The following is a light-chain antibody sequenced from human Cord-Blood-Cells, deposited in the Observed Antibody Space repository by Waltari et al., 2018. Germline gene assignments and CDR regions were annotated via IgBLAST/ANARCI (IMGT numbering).Light chain of an antibody. Sequence: DIQMTQSPSSLSASVGDRVTITGRASQSISSYLYWYQQKTGKAPQLLIYSASSWQSGVPSRFSGSGSATDVTLTISSLQPEDFVTYYCQQRYSTPPFTFGPGTKVDIK. V-gene: IGKV1-39*01. CDR3: QQRYSTPPFT. J-gene: IGKJ3*01. CDR1: QSISSY. CDR2: SAS.